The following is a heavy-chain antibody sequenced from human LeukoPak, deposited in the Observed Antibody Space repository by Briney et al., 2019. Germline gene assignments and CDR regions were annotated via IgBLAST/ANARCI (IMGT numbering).Heavy chain of an antibody. V-gene: IGHV4-31*03. CDR3: AGSRQHYYDNSGYFDY. CDR1: GGSISSGGYY. CDR2: IYYSGST. Sequence: SETLSLTCTDSGGSISSGGYYWSWIRQHPGKGLEWIGYIYYSGSTYYSPSLKSRVTISVDTSKTQFSLKLSSVTAAATAVYYCAGSRQHYYDNSGYFDYWGQGTLVAVSS. D-gene: IGHD3-22*01. J-gene: IGHJ4*02.